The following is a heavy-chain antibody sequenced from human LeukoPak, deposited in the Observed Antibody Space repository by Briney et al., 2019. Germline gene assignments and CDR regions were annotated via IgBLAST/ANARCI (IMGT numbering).Heavy chain of an antibody. CDR2: INHDGDT. Sequence: KPSETLSLTCAVYGGSFSGSFSGYYWSWIRQSPGKGLAWIGEINHDGDTNYNPSLKSRVTISVDTSKNQFSLKLSSVTAADTAVYYCARHSRDGYYDFWSGYYVPFLFDPWGQGTLVTVSS. J-gene: IGHJ5*02. CDR1: GGSFSGSFSGYY. D-gene: IGHD3-3*01. CDR3: ARHSRDGYYDFWSGYYVPFLFDP. V-gene: IGHV4-34*01.